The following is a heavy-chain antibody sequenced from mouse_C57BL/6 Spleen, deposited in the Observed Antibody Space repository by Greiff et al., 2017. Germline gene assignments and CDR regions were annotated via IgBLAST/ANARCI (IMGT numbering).Heavy chain of an antibody. CDR3: ARQENLFYDAMDY. CDR1: GFTFSDYY. Sequence: EVNVVESGGGLVQPGGSLKLSCAASGFTFSDYYMYWVRQTPEKRLEWVAYISNGGGSPYYPDTVKGRFTISRDNAKNTLYLQMSRLKSEDTAMYYGARQENLFYDAMDYWGQGTSVTVSS. V-gene: IGHV5-12*01. J-gene: IGHJ4*01. CDR2: ISNGGGSP.